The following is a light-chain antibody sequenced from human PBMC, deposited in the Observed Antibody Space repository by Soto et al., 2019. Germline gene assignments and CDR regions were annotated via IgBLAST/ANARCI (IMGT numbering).Light chain of an antibody. Sequence: QAVVTQSPSASASLGASVKLTCTLDSGHSSYAIAWHQQQPEKGPRYLMKLNGDGSHSKGDGIPDRFSGSSSGAERYLTISSLQSEDEADYYCQTWGTGIQVFGGGTQLTVL. V-gene: IGLV4-69*01. CDR2: LNGDGSH. CDR3: QTWGTGIQV. CDR1: SGHSSYA. J-gene: IGLJ2*01.